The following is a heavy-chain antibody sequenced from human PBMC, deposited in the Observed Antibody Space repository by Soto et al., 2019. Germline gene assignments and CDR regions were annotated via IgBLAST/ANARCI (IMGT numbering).Heavy chain of an antibody. CDR3: AIQPWIRIDAGSGFSYFDY. D-gene: IGHD3-22*01. V-gene: IGHV1-69*13. J-gene: IGHJ4*02. CDR1: GGTFSSYA. CDR2: IIPIFGTA. Sequence: ASVKVSCKASGGTFSSYAISWVRQAPGQGLEWMGGIIPIFGTANYAQKFQGRVTITADESTSTAYMELSSLRSEDTAVYYCAIQPWIRIDAGSGFSYFDYWGQGTLVTVSS.